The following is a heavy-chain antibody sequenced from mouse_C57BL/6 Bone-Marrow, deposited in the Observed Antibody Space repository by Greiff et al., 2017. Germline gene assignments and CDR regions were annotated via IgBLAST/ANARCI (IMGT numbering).Heavy chain of an antibody. V-gene: IGHV5-4*03. Sequence: EVKLMESGGGLVKPGGSLKLSCAASGFTFSSYAMSWVRQTPEKRLEWVATISDGGSYTYYPDNVKGRFTISRDNAKSNLYLQMSHLKSEDTAMYYCARRGLRVYFDYWGQGTTLTVSS. CDR3: ARRGLRVYFDY. CDR2: ISDGGSYT. CDR1: GFTFSSYA. J-gene: IGHJ2*01. D-gene: IGHD3-3*01.